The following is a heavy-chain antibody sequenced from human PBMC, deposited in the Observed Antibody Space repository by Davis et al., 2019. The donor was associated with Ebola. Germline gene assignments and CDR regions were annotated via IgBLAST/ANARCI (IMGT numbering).Heavy chain of an antibody. D-gene: IGHD1-1*01. CDR2: IIPIFGTA. Sequence: SVKVSCKASGGTFSSYAISWVRQAPGQGLEWMGGIIPIFGTANYAQKFQGRVTITADESTSTAYMELSSLRSEDTAVYYCAREPTGTGGMDVWGQGTTVTVSS. CDR1: GGTFSSYA. CDR3: AREPTGTGGMDV. J-gene: IGHJ6*02. V-gene: IGHV1-69*13.